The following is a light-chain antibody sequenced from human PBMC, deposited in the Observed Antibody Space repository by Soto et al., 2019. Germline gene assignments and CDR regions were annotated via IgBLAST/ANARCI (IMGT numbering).Light chain of an antibody. CDR3: QQYDNVGIT. J-gene: IGKJ5*01. CDR2: ETS. CDR1: HDISTH. Sequence: IQMTQSPSSLSASVVYRVTIAWVASHDISTHLNWYQQMPGKAPKLLIYETSNVQTGVPSRFSGHGSGTDFVFTISSLQPEDIGTYYCQQYDNVGITFGQGTRLEIK. V-gene: IGKV1-33*01.